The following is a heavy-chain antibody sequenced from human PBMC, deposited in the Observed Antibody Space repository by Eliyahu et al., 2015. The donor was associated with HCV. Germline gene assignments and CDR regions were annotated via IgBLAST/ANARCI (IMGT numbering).Heavy chain of an antibody. CDR1: GFMFSTYA. CDR2: ISGSGGRT. V-gene: IGHV3-23*01. D-gene: IGHD3-10*01. J-gene: IGHJ4*02. CDR3: AKDRLYGSGSYYDPNFDY. Sequence: EVQLLESGGGLVQPGGSLRLSCAASGFMFSTYAMSWVRQAPGKGLEWVSTISGSGGRTYYADSVKGRFTISRDNSKNTLYLQMNSLRAEDTAVYYCAKDRLYGSGSYYDPNFDYWGQGTLVTVSS.